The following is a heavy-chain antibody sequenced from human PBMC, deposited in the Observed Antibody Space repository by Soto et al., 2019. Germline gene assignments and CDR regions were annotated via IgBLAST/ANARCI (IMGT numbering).Heavy chain of an antibody. V-gene: IGHV3-23*01. J-gene: IGHJ5*02. D-gene: IGHD2-2*01. CDR1: GFTFSSYA. CDR3: AKSGQYQLLWGAFDP. CDR2: ISGRGGST. Sequence: EVQLLESGGGLVQPGGSLRLSCAASGFTFSSYAMSWVRQAPGKGLEWVPAISGRGGSTYYADSVKGRFTISRDNSKNTLYLQMNSLRAEDTAVYYCAKSGQYQLLWGAFDPWGQGTLVTVAS.